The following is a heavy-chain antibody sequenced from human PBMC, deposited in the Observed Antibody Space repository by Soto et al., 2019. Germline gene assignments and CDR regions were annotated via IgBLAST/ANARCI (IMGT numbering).Heavy chain of an antibody. J-gene: IGHJ4*02. Sequence: EVQLVEAGGGLVKPGGSLRLSCAASGFTFSSYSMNWVRQAPGKGLEGVSSISSSSSYIYYADSVKGRFTISRDNAKNSLYLQMNRLRAEDTAVYYCARDGLWFGESTKKFDYWGQGTLVTVSS. CDR1: GFTFSSYS. CDR3: ARDGLWFGESTKKFDY. D-gene: IGHD3-10*01. CDR2: ISSSSSYI. V-gene: IGHV3-21*01.